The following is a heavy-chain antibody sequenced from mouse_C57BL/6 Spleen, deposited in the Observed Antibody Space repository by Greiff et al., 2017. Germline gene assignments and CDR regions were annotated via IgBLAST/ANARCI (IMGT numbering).Heavy chain of an antibody. D-gene: IGHD2-3*01. Sequence: DVMLVESGGDLVKPGGSLKLSCAASGFTFSSYGMSWVRQTPDKRLEWVATISSGGSYTYYPDSVKGRFTISRDNAKNTLYLQMSSLKSEDTAMYYCARHGYDGYLFDYWGQGTTLTVSS. CDR1: GFTFSSYG. J-gene: IGHJ2*01. CDR3: ARHGYDGYLFDY. CDR2: ISSGGSYT. V-gene: IGHV5-6*02.